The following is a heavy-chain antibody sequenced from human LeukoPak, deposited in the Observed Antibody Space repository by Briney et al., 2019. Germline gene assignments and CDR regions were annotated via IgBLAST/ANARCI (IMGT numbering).Heavy chain of an antibody. CDR2: IYTSGST. J-gene: IGHJ3*02. Sequence: SQTLSLTCTVSGGSISSGSYYWNWIRQPAGKGLEWIGRIYTSGSTNYNPSLKSRVTISVDTSKNQFSLKLSSVTAADTAVYYCARARWYDAFDIWGQGTMVTVSS. V-gene: IGHV4-61*02. CDR1: GGSISSGSYY. CDR3: ARARWYDAFDI. D-gene: IGHD6-13*01.